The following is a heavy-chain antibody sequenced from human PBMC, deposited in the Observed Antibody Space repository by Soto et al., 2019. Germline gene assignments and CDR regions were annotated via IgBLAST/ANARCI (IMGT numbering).Heavy chain of an antibody. J-gene: IGHJ5*02. D-gene: IGHD6-6*01. V-gene: IGHV1-18*01. CDR1: GYTFTSYG. CDR3: ARVVGYSSSSDNWFDP. Sequence: ASVKVSCKASGYTFTSYGISWVRQAPGQGLEWMGWISAYNSNTNYAQKLQGRVTMTTDTSTSTAYMELRSLRSDDTAVYYCARVVGYSSSSDNWFDPWGQGTLVTVSS. CDR2: ISAYNSNT.